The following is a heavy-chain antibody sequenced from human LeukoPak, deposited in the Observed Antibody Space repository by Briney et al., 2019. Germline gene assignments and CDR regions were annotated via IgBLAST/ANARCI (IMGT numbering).Heavy chain of an antibody. CDR3: ARRRGYSYGYLFDH. Sequence: SETLSLTWAVYGGSFSGYYWSWIGQPPGKGLEWIGEINHSGSTNYNPSLKSRVTISVDTSKNQFSLKLSSVTAADTAVYYCARRRGYSYGYLFDHWGQGTLVTVSS. CDR1: GGSFSGYY. V-gene: IGHV4-34*01. CDR2: INHSGST. D-gene: IGHD5-18*01. J-gene: IGHJ4*02.